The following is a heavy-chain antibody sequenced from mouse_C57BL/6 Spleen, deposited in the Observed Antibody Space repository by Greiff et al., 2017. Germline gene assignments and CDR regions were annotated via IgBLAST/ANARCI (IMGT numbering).Heavy chain of an antibody. CDR3: SRDRDWYFDV. CDR2: ISDGGSYT. Sequence: EVKLVESGGGLVKPGGSLKLSCAASGFTFSSYAMSWVRQTPEKRLEWVATISDGGSYTYYPDNVKGRFTISRDNAKNNLYLQMSHLKSEDTGMDYCSRDRDWYFDVWGTGTTVTVSS. J-gene: IGHJ1*03. CDR1: GFTFSSYA. V-gene: IGHV5-4*01. D-gene: IGHD3-3*01.